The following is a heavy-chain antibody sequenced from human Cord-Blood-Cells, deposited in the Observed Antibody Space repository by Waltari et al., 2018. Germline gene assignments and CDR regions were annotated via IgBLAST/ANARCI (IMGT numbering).Heavy chain of an antibody. V-gene: IGHV4-4*07. CDR2: IYTSGRT. Sequence: QVQLQESGPGLVKPSETLSLTCTVSGGSISSYYWSWIRQPAGKGLEWIGRIYTSGRTNYSPTLKSRVPMSVGTSKNQFSRKLSSVTAADTAVYYCARGGTVDYGDYYWYFDLWGRGTLVTVSS. CDR1: GGSISSYY. D-gene: IGHD4-17*01. J-gene: IGHJ2*01. CDR3: ARGGTVDYGDYYWYFDL.